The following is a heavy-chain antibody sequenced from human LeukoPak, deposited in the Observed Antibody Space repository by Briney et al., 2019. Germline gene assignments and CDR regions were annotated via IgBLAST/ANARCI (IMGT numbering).Heavy chain of an antibody. CDR3: AKEYDWGYFEY. D-gene: IGHD3-16*01. CDR2: IRYDGSIT. V-gene: IGHV3-30*02. CDR1: GFTFSDYG. Sequence: PGGSLRLSCAASGFTFSDYGMHWVRQAPGKGLEWLTFIRYDGSITYYADSVKGRFTISRDNSKNTLYLQMNSLRPEDTAVYYCAKEYDWGYFEYWGQGTLVTVSS. J-gene: IGHJ4*02.